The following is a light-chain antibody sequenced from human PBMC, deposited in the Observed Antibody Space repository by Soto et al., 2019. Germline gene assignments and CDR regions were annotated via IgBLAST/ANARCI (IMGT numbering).Light chain of an antibody. CDR1: QTISSW. Sequence: DLPTTQASSTLSGTVGERVTINFWASQTISSWLAWYQQKPGKAPKLLIYKASTLKSGVPSRFSGSGSGTEFTLTISSLQPDDFATYYCQQLFDSPINFGQGKRREIK. V-gene: IGKV1-5*03. CDR2: KAS. CDR3: QQLFDSPIN. J-gene: IGKJ5*01.